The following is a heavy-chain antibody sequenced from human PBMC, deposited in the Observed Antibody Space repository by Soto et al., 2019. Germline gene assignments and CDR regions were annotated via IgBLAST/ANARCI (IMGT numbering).Heavy chain of an antibody. CDR1: GFTFSSYA. Sequence: LPCAASGFTFSSYAMSWVRQAPGKGLEWVSAISGSGGSTYYADSVKGRFTISRDNSKNTLYLQMNSLRAEDTAVYYCAKDGSWQLVSPNWFDPWGQGTLVTVSS. D-gene: IGHD6-6*01. CDR2: ISGSGGST. J-gene: IGHJ5*02. V-gene: IGHV3-23*01. CDR3: AKDGSWQLVSPNWFDP.